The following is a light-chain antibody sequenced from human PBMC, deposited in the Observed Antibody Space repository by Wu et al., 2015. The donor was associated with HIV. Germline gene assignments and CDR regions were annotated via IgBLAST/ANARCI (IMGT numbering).Light chain of an antibody. CDR2: GAS. CDR3: QQYNNWPLL. V-gene: IGKV3-15*01. CDR1: QSVSSN. Sequence: EIVMTQSPATLSVSPGERATLSCRASQSVSSNLAWYQQKPGQAPRLLIYGASTRATGIPARFSGSGSGTEFTLTINSLQSEDFAAYYCQQYNNWPLLFGPGTKVDIK. J-gene: IGKJ3*01.